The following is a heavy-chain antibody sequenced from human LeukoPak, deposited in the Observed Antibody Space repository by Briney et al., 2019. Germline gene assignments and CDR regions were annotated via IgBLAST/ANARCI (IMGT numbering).Heavy chain of an antibody. J-gene: IGHJ4*02. CDR3: AQNPSDSSGTS. Sequence: GGSLRLSCAASGFTFSSYATSWVRQAPGKGLEWVSAISGSSGSTYYADSVKGRFTISRDNSKNTLYLQMNSLRAEDTAVYYCAQNPSDSSGTSWGQGTLVTVSS. CDR1: GFTFSSYA. CDR2: ISGSSGST. V-gene: IGHV3-23*01. D-gene: IGHD6-19*01.